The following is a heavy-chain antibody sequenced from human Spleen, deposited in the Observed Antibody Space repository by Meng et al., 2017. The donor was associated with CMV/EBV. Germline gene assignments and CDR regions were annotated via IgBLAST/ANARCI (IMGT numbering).Heavy chain of an antibody. V-gene: IGHV1-46*01. CDR3: ARDRGTIFGVAPDGMDV. CDR1: GYTFISYY. D-gene: IGHD3-3*01. J-gene: IGHJ6*02. CDR2: IYPSDGDT. Sequence: ASVKVSCKASGYTFISYYIHWVRQAPGQGLEWVGRIYPSDGDTTYAQRFQGRVTMTRDTSTNTVYMEVASLTSEDTAVYYCARDRGTIFGVAPDGMDVWGQGTTVTVSS.